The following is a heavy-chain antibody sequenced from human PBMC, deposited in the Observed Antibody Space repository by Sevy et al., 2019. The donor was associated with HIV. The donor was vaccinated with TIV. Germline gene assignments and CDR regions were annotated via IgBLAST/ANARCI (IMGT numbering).Heavy chain of an antibody. V-gene: IGHV2-5*01. D-gene: IGHD6-6*01. J-gene: IGHJ4*02. CDR1: GFSLSTSGVG. CDR2: IYWNDDK. Sequence: SGPTLVNPTQTLTLTCTFSGFSLSTSGVGVGWIRQPPGKALEWLALIYWNDDKRYSPSLKSRLTIAKDTSKNQVVLTMTNMDPADTATYYCAHTVTQYSSSSYYFDYWGQGTLVTVSS. CDR3: AHTVTQYSSSSYYFDY.